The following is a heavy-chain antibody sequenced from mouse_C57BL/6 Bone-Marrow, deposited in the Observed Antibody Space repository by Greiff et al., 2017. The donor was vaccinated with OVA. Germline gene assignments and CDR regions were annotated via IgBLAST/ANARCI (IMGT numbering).Heavy chain of an antibody. D-gene: IGHD2-1*01. CDR2: INPYNGGT. Sequence: VQLQQSGPVLVKPGASVKMSCKASGYTFTDYYMNWVKQSHGKSLEWIGVINPYNGGTSYNQKFKGKATLTVDKSSSTAYMELNSLTSEDSAVYYCARVLKFYYGNYFDYWGQGTTLTVSS. J-gene: IGHJ2*01. V-gene: IGHV1-19*01. CDR1: GYTFTDYY. CDR3: ARVLKFYYGNYFDY.